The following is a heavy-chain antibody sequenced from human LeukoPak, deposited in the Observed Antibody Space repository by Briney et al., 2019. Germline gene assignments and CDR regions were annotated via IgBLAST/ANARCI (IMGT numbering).Heavy chain of an antibody. CDR2: INPTSTSI. CDR1: GLTISDYS. V-gene: IGHV3-21*04. D-gene: IGHD2-2*01. CDR3: AKPSLGPAATDFDY. Sequence: PGGSLRLSCVASGLTISDYSINWVRRAPGKGLEWVSSINPTSTSIYYADAVRGRFTISRDNAKSSLYLQMDSLRAEDTAVYYCAKPSLGPAATDFDYWGQGTLVTVSS. J-gene: IGHJ4*02.